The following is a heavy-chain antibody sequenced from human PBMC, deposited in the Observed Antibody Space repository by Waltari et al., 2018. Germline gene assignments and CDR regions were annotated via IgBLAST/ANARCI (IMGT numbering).Heavy chain of an antibody. D-gene: IGHD6-13*01. V-gene: IGHV3-30-3*01. CDR2: ISYDGSNK. CDR3: ARDALEPGIGVPFDY. Sequence: QVQLVESGGGVVQPGRSLRLSCAASGFTFSSYAMPWVRQAPGKGLEWVAVISYDGSNKYYADSVKGRFTISRDNSKNTLYLQMNSLRAEDTAVYYCARDALEPGIGVPFDYWGQGTLVTVSS. CDR1: GFTFSSYA. J-gene: IGHJ4*02.